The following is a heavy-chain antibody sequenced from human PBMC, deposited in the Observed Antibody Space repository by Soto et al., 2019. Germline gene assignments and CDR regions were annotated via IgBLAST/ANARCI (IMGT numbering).Heavy chain of an antibody. Sequence: EVQLVESGGGLVQPGGSLTLSCAASEFAFSSYWMTWVRQAPGKGLEWVANIRKDGSQRSYLDSVRGRFTISRDNSKNSLYLQMNSLRAEDMALYFCARDVSPGSSGLYFEAFDIWGQGTMVTVSS. CDR1: EFAFSSYW. CDR3: ARDVSPGSSGLYFEAFDI. D-gene: IGHD6-25*01. J-gene: IGHJ3*02. CDR2: IRKDGSQR. V-gene: IGHV3-7*05.